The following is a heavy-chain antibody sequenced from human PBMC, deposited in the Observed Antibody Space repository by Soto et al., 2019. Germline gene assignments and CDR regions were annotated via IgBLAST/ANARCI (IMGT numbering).Heavy chain of an antibody. V-gene: IGHV4-4*02. CDR1: GGSISSSNW. CDR2: IYHSGST. Sequence: PSETLSLTCAVSGGSISSSNWWSWVRQPPGKGLEWIGEIYHSGSTNYNPSLKSRVTISVDKSKNQFSLKLSSVTAADTAVYYCARADSSSGFWSWFDPLGQGTLVAVSS. J-gene: IGHJ5*02. D-gene: IGHD6-13*01. CDR3: ARADSSSGFWSWFDP.